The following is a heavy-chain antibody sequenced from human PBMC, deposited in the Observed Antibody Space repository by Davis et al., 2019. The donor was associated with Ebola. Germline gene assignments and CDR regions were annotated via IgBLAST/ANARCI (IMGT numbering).Heavy chain of an antibody. J-gene: IGHJ6*03. V-gene: IGHV1-2*02. CDR2: INPNSGGT. D-gene: IGHD2-15*01. Sequence: ASVKVSCKASGYTFTGYYMHWVRQAPGQGLEWMGWINPNSGGTNYAQKFQGRVTMTRDTSISTAYMELSSLRSEDTAVYYCARDGRDAGLGLPPYYYYMDVWGKGTTVTVSS. CDR1: GYTFTGYY. CDR3: ARDGRDAGLGLPPYYYYMDV.